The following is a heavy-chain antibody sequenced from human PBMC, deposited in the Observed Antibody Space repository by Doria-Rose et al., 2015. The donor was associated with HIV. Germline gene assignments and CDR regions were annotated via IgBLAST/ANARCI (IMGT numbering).Heavy chain of an antibody. CDR1: GGSISHYY. D-gene: IGHD1-26*01. V-gene: IGHV4-59*01. CDR2: IFYTGST. J-gene: IGHJ4*02. CDR3: ARVLSGTYDY. Sequence: QVQLQQWGPGLVKPSETLSLTCSVSGGSISHYYWSWIRQPPGKGLEYIGDIFYTGSTNYSPSLKSRVSISIDTSKNKLSLRLSSVTAADTAVYYCARVLSGTYDYWGQGTLVTVSS.